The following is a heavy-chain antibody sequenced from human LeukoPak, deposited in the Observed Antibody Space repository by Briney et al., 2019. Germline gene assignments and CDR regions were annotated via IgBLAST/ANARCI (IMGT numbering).Heavy chain of an antibody. CDR2: ISAYNGNT. CDR1: GYTFTSYG. V-gene: IGHV1-18*01. D-gene: IGHD2-21*02. Sequence: HGASVKVSCKASGYTFTSYGISWVRQAPGQGLEWMGWISAYNGNTNYAQKLQGRVTMTTDTSTSTAYMELRSLRSDDTAVYYCARTPTPLNRSGDSNYYFDYWGQGTLVTVSS. J-gene: IGHJ4*02. CDR3: ARTPTPLNRSGDSNYYFDY.